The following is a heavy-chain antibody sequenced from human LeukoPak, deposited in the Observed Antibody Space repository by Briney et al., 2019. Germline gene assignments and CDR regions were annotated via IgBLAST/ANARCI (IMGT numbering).Heavy chain of an antibody. J-gene: IGHJ4*02. CDR2: IYPGDSDT. Sequence: GESLKISCKGSGYSFTTYWIGWVRQMPGKGLEWMGIIYPGDSDTRYSPSFQGQVTISADKSISTAYLQWSSLKASDTAMYYCARRYYYGSGSHQYYFDYWGQGTLVTVSS. CDR1: GYSFTTYW. CDR3: ARRYYYGSGSHQYYFDY. V-gene: IGHV5-51*01. D-gene: IGHD3-10*01.